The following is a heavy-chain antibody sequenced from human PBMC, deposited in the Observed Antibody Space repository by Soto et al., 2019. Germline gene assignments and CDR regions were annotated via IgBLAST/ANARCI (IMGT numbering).Heavy chain of an antibody. Sequence: ASVKVSCKTSGYNFNTYGIIWVRQAPGQGLEWMGWISGYNGYTKYTESLEDRVTLSTDTFTSTAYLELRSLRSGDTALYFCARDRDYSHTDADIDYWGQGTLVTVSS. CDR1: GYNFNTYG. CDR3: ARDRDYSHTDADIDY. J-gene: IGHJ4*02. V-gene: IGHV1-18*01. D-gene: IGHD3-16*01. CDR2: ISGYNGYT.